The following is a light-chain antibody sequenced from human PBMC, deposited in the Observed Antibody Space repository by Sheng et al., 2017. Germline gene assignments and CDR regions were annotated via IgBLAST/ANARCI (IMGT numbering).Light chain of an antibody. CDR2: GAS. CDR3: QHYNNWPWT. Sequence: EIVMTQSPATLSVSPGERATLSCRASQSVSSNLVWYQQKPGQAPRLLMNGASTRATGTPARFSGSGSGTEFTLTISSLQSEDFAVYYCQHYNNWPWTFGRGTTVEIK. V-gene: IGKV3-15*01. J-gene: IGKJ1*01. CDR1: QSVSSN.